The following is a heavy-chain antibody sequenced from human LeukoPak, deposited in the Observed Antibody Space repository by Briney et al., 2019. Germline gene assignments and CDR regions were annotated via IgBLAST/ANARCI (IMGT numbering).Heavy chain of an antibody. J-gene: IGHJ3*02. CDR3: ARVWFGELSDAFDI. D-gene: IGHD3-10*01. Sequence: GGSLRLSCAASGFTFSSYSMNWVRQAPGKGLEWVSYISSSSSTIYYADSVKGRFTISRDNATNSLYLQMNSLRDEDTAVYYCARVWFGELSDAFDIWGQGTMVTVSS. V-gene: IGHV3-48*02. CDR2: ISSSSSTI. CDR1: GFTFSSYS.